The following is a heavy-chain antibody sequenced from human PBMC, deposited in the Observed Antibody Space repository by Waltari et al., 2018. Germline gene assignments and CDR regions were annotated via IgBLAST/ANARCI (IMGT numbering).Heavy chain of an antibody. V-gene: IGHV4-34*01. D-gene: IGHD1-26*01. Sequence: QVQLQQWGAGLLKPSETLSLTCAVYGGSFSGYYWSWIRQPPGKGLEWIGEINHSGSTNYNPGLKGGVTIAVDTSKNQFGQKLSAVTAADTAVYYCARSVGGSYYGRRGYFDYWGQGTLVTVSS. CDR3: ARSVGGSYYGRRGYFDY. CDR1: GGSFSGYY. CDR2: INHSGST. J-gene: IGHJ4*02.